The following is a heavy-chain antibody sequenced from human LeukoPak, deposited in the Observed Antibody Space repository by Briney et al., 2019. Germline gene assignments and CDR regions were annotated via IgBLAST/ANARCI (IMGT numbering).Heavy chain of an antibody. V-gene: IGHV1-2*02. CDR1: GFTLTTYA. D-gene: IGHD5-24*01. Sequence: ASVKVSRRPSGFTLTTYAIHWVRQAPGQGLEWMGWITPGGGTNYPQKFQGRVAITWDASITTAYMDLSRLTSDDTAVYYCARDRYGDGFAHLDYWGQGALVTVSS. CDR2: ITPGGGT. J-gene: IGHJ4*02. CDR3: ARDRYGDGFAHLDY.